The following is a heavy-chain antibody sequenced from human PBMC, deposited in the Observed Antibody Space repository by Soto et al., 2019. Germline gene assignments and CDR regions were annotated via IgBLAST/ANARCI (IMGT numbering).Heavy chain of an antibody. CDR2: ISYDGSNK. Sequence: GGSLRLSCAASGFTFSSYGMHWVRQAPGKGLEWVAVISYDGSNKYYADSVKGRFTISRDNSKNTLYLQMNSLRAEDTAVYYCAKGYYDILTGYYPYYYYGMDVWGQGTTVTVSS. D-gene: IGHD3-9*01. J-gene: IGHJ6*02. CDR1: GFTFSSYG. V-gene: IGHV3-30*18. CDR3: AKGYYDILTGYYPYYYYGMDV.